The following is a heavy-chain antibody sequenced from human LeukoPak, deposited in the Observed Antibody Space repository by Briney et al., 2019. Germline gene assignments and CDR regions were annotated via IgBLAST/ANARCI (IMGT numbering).Heavy chain of an antibody. D-gene: IGHD4-17*01. J-gene: IGHJ4*02. CDR3: AKCGGRGDYRSDY. Sequence: PGGSLRLSCAASGFTFSSYAMSWVRQAPGKGLEWVSAISGSGGSTYYADSVKGRFTISRDNSKNTLYLQMNSLRAEDTDVYYCAKCGGRGDYRSDYWGQGTLVTVSS. CDR1: GFTFSSYA. V-gene: IGHV3-23*01. CDR2: ISGSGGST.